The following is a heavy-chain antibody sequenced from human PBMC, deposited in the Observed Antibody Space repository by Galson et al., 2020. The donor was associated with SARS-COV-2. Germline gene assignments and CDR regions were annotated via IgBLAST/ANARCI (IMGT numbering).Heavy chain of an antibody. V-gene: IGHV1-24*01. CDR2: FDPEDGET. D-gene: IGHD3-10*01. CDR1: GYTLTELS. Sequence: KISCKVSGYTLTELSMHWVRQAPGKGLEWMGGFDPEDGETIYAQKFQGRVTMTEDTSTDTAYMELSSLRSEDTAVYYCVTAPPMVWGSWVDPWGQGTLVTVSS. CDR3: VTAPPMVWGSWVDP. J-gene: IGHJ5*02.